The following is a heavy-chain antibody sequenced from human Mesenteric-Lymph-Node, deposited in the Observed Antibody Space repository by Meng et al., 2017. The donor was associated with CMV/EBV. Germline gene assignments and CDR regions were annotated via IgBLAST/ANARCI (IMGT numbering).Heavy chain of an antibody. J-gene: IGHJ4*02. Sequence: SCVASGFSFSSYAMNWVRQAPGQGLEWVSGISSSGTSSNSADSVMGRFTISRDNSKKTLYLQMNSLRAEDTAVYYCARDPTGTSQIDYWGQGTLVTVSS. CDR1: GFSFSSYA. V-gene: IGHV3-23*01. D-gene: IGHD1-1*01. CDR3: ARDPTGTSQIDY. CDR2: ISSSGTSS.